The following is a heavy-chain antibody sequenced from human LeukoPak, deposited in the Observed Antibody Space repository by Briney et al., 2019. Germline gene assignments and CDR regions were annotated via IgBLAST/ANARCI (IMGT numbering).Heavy chain of an antibody. D-gene: IGHD4-17*01. CDR2: IGTAGDT. Sequence: GGSLRLSCAASGFTFSSYDMHWVRQATGKGLEWVSAIGTAGDTYYPGSVKGRFTISRENAKNSLYLQMNSLRAGDTAVYYCARDSTDYGDNYAFDIWGQGTMVTVSS. CDR1: GFTFSSYD. J-gene: IGHJ3*02. CDR3: ARDSTDYGDNYAFDI. V-gene: IGHV3-13*01.